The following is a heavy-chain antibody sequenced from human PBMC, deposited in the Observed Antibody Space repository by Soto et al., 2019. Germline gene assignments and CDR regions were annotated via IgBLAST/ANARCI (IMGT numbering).Heavy chain of an antibody. D-gene: IGHD5-12*01. CDR2: STPIFGTA. J-gene: IGHJ6*02. Sequence: SVKVSCKASGGTFNNYPITWVRQAPGQGLEWMGGSTPIFGTANYAQKFQGRVTISVDESTSTAYMELSSLRSEDTAVYYCARGRGYSGDDHYYYFDMDVWGQGTKVTAP. CDR3: ARGRGYSGDDHYYYFDMDV. V-gene: IGHV1-69*13. CDR1: GGTFNNYP.